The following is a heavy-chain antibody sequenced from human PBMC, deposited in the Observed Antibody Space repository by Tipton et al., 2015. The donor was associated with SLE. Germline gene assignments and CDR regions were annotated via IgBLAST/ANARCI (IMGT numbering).Heavy chain of an antibody. CDR1: GFTFSSYG. V-gene: IGHV3-30*02. Sequence: SGFTFSSYGMHWVRQAPGKGLEWVAFIRYDGSNKYYEDSVKGRFTISRDNSKKTLYLQMNSLIAEDTAVYYCAKPELGTFDNWVQGTLVTVSS. CDR3: AKPELGTFDN. CDR2: IRYDGSNK. J-gene: IGHJ4*02. D-gene: IGHD7-27*01.